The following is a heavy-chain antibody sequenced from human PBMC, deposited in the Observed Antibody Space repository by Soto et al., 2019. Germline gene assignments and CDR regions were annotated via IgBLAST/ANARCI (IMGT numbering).Heavy chain of an antibody. V-gene: IGHV4-39*01. Sequence: SATLSLTCTVSGGSISSSSYYWGWIRQPPGKGLEWIGSIYYSGSTYYNPSLKSRVTISVDTSKNQFSLKLSSVTAADTAVYYCARHKATIRGYFDYWGQGTLVTVSS. D-gene: IGHD5-12*01. CDR3: ARHKATIRGYFDY. CDR2: IYYSGST. CDR1: GGSISSSSYY. J-gene: IGHJ4*02.